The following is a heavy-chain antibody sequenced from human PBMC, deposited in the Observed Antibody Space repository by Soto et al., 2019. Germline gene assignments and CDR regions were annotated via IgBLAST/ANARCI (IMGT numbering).Heavy chain of an antibody. CDR3: ARGFRGRGGVIVR. CDR1: GGSFSGYY. CDR2: INHSGST. J-gene: IGHJ4*02. Sequence: QVQLQQRGAGLLKPSETLSLTCAVYGGSFSGYYWSWIRQPPGKGLEWLGEINHSGSTNYNPSLKSRVTISVDTSKNQFSLKLSSVTAADTAVYYCARGFRGRGGVIVRWGQGTLVTVSS. D-gene: IGHD3-16*02. V-gene: IGHV4-34*01.